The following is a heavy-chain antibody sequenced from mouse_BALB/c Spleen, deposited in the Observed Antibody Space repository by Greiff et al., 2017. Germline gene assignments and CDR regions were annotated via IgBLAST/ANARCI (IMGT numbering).Heavy chain of an antibody. CDR1: GYSITSYYA. Sequence: VQLKESGPGLVKPSQSLSLTCTVTGYSITSYYAGNCIRQFPGNKLVWMGYISYSGSTSYTPSLKSRIPITRDTSKYQFFLQLNSVTTEDTSTYYCAGGEPDYWGQGTSVTVSS. J-gene: IGHJ4*01. CDR2: ISYSGST. V-gene: IGHV3-2*02. CDR3: AGGEPDY.